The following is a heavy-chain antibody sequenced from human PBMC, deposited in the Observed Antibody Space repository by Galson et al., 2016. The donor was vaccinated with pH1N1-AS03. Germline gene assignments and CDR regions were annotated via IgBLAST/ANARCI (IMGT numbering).Heavy chain of an antibody. V-gene: IGHV5-10-1*01. D-gene: IGHD2-15*01. Sequence: QSGAEVKKPGESLTVSCKTSQYKFSDYWVHWLRQVPGKGLEWLGRIDPSDSYIDYSPSFRGHVSISVDRSISTASLQWLSLRASDTAVYYCAAAKKGTPPIFFYYTVDVWGQGTTVIVSS. J-gene: IGHJ6*02. CDR1: QYKFSDYW. CDR3: AAAKKGTPPIFFYYTVDV. CDR2: IDPSDSYI.